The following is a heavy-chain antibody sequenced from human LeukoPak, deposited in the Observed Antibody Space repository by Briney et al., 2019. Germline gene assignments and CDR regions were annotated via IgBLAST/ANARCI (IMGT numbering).Heavy chain of an antibody. V-gene: IGHV1-8*01. D-gene: IGHD3-3*01. CDR1: GYTFTSYD. CDR2: MNPNSGNT. Sequence: ASVKVSCKASGYTFTSYDINWVRQATGQGLEWMGWMNPNSGNTGYAQKFQGRVTMTRNTSISTAYMELSSLRSEDTAVYYCARLTNNYDFWSGPNYGMDVRGQGTTVTVSS. CDR3: ARLTNNYDFWSGPNYGMDV. J-gene: IGHJ6*02.